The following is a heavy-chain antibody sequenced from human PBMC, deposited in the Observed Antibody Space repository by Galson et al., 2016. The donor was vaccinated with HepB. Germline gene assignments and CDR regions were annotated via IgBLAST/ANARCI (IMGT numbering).Heavy chain of an antibody. D-gene: IGHD4-23*01. J-gene: IGHJ4*02. Sequence: SLRLSCAASGFTFSTYGMHWVRQAPGKGLEWVAVIWHDGSNKYYADSVKGRFTISRDSSTLYLQMNRLRAEDTAVYYCARDRLASGNHLDYWGQGTLVTVSS. V-gene: IGHV3-33*01. CDR1: GFTFSTYG. CDR3: ARDRLASGNHLDY. CDR2: IWHDGSNK.